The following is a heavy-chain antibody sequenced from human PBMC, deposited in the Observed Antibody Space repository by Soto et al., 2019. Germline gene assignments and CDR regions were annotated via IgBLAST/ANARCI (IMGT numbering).Heavy chain of an antibody. V-gene: IGHV3-9*01. CDR2: ISWNSGTI. Sequence: EVQVVESGGGLVQPGRSLGLSCAASGFSLDDYAMHWVRQAPGKGLEWVSGISWNSGTIGYADSVKGRFTISRDNAKNSLYLQMNSLRAEDTALYYCAKSTGGTANGMGVWGQGTTVTVSS. J-gene: IGHJ6*02. CDR3: AKSTGGTANGMGV. CDR1: GFSLDDYA. D-gene: IGHD2-8*02.